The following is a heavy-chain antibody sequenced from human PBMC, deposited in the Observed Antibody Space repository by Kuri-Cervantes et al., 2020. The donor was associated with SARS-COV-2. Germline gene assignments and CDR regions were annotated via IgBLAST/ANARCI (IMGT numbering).Heavy chain of an antibody. Sequence: GGSLRLSCAASGFTFSSYGMHWVRQAPGKGLEWVAVIWYDGSNKYYADSVRGRFTISRDNSKNTPYLQMNSLRAEDTAVYYCARELVGATNYYGMDVWGQGTTVTVSS. CDR1: GFTFSSYG. J-gene: IGHJ6*02. CDR3: ARELVGATNYYGMDV. CDR2: IWYDGSNK. V-gene: IGHV3-33*01. D-gene: IGHD1-26*01.